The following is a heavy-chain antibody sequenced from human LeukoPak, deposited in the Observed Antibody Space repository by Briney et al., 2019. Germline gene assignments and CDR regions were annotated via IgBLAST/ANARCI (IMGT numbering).Heavy chain of an antibody. CDR2: ISAGGSST. Sequence: GGSLRLSCAASGFPLSSHSAMTWVRPAPGKGLDWVSAISAGGSSTYYTDSVKGRFTISRDNSKNTVHLQVKCLRAEHTAVYYCAALRSGYFEYWGQGTLVTVSS. CDR1: GFPLSSHSA. CDR3: AALRSGYFEY. D-gene: IGHD2-15*01. V-gene: IGHV3-23*01. J-gene: IGHJ4*02.